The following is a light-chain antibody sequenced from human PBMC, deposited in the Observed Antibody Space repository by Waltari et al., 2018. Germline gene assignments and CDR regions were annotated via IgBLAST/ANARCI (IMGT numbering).Light chain of an antibody. Sequence: SSELTQDPAVSVALGQTVKMTCQGDSIRTSYASWYQQKPGQAPVLVLFGYNKRPSGIPDRFSGYNSGTTSSLTSTGAQAEDEADYYCHSRDSSASHVVFGGGTKLTVL. CDR1: SIRTSY. CDR3: HSRDSSASHVV. CDR2: GYN. J-gene: IGLJ2*01. V-gene: IGLV3-19*01.